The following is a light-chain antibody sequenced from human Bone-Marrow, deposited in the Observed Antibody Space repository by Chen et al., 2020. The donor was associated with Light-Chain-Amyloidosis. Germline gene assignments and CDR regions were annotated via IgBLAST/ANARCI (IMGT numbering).Light chain of an antibody. J-gene: IGLJ1*01. V-gene: IGLV2-14*01. Sequence: QSALTQPASVSGSPGQSITISCTGTSRDIGSYNYVSWYQQFPGKAPNLILYEVNQRPSGISHRFSGSTSDNTASLTISGLQAEDEAVYYSSSYSMRTILYVFGTGTTVTVL. CDR3: SSYSMRTILYV. CDR2: EVN. CDR1: SRDIGSYNY.